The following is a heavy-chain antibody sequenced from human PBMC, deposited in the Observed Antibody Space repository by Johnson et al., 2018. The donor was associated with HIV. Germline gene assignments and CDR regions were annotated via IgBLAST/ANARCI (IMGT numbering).Heavy chain of an antibody. V-gene: IGHV3-33*06. CDR1: GFTLSRYD. D-gene: IGHD7-27*01. Sequence: QVQLVESGGGVAQPGRSLRLSCAATGFTLSRYDMHWVRQAPGKGLEWVAIIWYDGTNKYYADSVKGRFSISRDNSKNTLYLQMNSLRAEDTAVYYCAKDRVLGNQDDAFDMWGQGTMVTVSS. CDR3: AKDRVLGNQDDAFDM. CDR2: IWYDGTNK. J-gene: IGHJ3*02.